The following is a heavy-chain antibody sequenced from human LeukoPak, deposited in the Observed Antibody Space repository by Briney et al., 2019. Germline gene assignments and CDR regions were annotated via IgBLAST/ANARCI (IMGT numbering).Heavy chain of an antibody. J-gene: IGHJ6*03. D-gene: IGHD4-17*01. CDR3: ARVISDYGDYEEDYYYYYMDV. V-gene: IGHV3-11*04. CDR2: ISSSGSTI. CDR1: GFTFSDYY. Sequence: GGSLRLSCAASGFTFSDYYMSWIRQAPGKGLEWVSYISSSGSTIYYADSVKGRFTISRDNSKNTLYLQMNSLRAEDTAVYYCARVISDYGDYEEDYYYYYMDVWGKGTTVTISS.